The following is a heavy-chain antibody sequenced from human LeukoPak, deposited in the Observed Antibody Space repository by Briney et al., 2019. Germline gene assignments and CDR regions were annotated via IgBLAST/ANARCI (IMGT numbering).Heavy chain of an antibody. CDR3: ARDKKGTSCYDS. V-gene: IGHV4-61*01. Sequence: SETLSLTCTVSGYSITSGYYWSWIRQPPGKGLEWIGYIYYSGSTNYNPSLKSRVTISVDTSKNQFSLKLSSVTAADTAVYYCARDKKGTSCYDSWGQGTLVTVSS. J-gene: IGHJ4*02. CDR1: GYSITSGYY. CDR2: IYYSGST. D-gene: IGHD2-2*01.